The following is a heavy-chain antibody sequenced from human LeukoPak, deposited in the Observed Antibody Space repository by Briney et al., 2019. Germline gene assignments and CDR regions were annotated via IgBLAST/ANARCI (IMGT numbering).Heavy chain of an antibody. CDR1: GFTFSSYA. CDR3: AKDHTGWFHFDY. Sequence: GGALRLSCAASGFTFSSYAMSWVRQAPGKGLDWVSAISGIGGSTYYPDSVKGRRTISRDHSKNTLYLQMNSMRAEDTAVYYSAKDHTGWFHFDYWGQGTLVTVSS. D-gene: IGHD6-19*01. J-gene: IGHJ4*02. CDR2: ISGIGGST. V-gene: IGHV3-23*01.